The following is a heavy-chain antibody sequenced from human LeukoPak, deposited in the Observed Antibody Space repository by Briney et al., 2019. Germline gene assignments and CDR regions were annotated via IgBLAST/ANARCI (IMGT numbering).Heavy chain of an antibody. D-gene: IGHD1-1*01. CDR2: INQSGST. CDR3: ARRWNARLYNCFDP. CDR1: GGSFSGYY. J-gene: IGHJ5*02. Sequence: SETLSLTCAVYGGSFSGYYWNWIRQSPGKGLEWIGEINQSGSTSYNPSLKSRVTISVDTSKNHFSLKVSSVTAADTAVYYCARRWNARLYNCFDPWGQGTLVTVSS. V-gene: IGHV4-34*01.